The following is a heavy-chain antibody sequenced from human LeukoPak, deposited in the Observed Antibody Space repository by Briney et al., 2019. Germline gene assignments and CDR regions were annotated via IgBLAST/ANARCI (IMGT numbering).Heavy chain of an antibody. Sequence: GGSLRLSCAASGFTFSSYEMNWVRQAPGKGLEWVSSISSSSSYIYYADSVKGRFTISRDNAKNSLYLQMNSLRAEDTAVYYCARERETARPGYWGQGTLVTVSS. J-gene: IGHJ4*02. CDR2: ISSSSSYI. CDR3: ARERETARPGY. V-gene: IGHV3-21*01. CDR1: GFTFSSYE. D-gene: IGHD6-6*01.